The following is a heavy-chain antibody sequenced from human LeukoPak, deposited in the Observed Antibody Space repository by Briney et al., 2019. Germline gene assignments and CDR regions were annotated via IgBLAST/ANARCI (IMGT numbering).Heavy chain of an antibody. D-gene: IGHD6-19*01. Sequence: GGSLRLSCAASGFTFSSYEMNWVRQAPGKGLEWVSYISSSGSTIYYADSVKGRFTISRDNAKNSLYLQMNSLRAEDTAVYYCARGAYSSGWYVSGAIDYWGQGTLVTVSS. CDR1: GFTFSSYE. CDR2: ISSSGSTI. CDR3: ARGAYSSGWYVSGAIDY. J-gene: IGHJ4*02. V-gene: IGHV3-48*03.